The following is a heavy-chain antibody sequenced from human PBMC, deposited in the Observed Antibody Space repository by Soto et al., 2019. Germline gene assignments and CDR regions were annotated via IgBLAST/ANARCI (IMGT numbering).Heavy chain of an antibody. CDR1: GYTFTGYY. Sequence: ASVKVSCKASGYTFTGYYMHWVRQAPGQGLEWMGRIIPILGIANYAQKFQGRVTITADKSTSTAYMELSSLRSEDTAVYYCARAPITIFGVVPPPAFLDYWGQGTLVTVSS. CDR2: IIPILGIA. V-gene: IGHV1-69*04. J-gene: IGHJ4*02. CDR3: ARAPITIFGVVPPPAFLDY. D-gene: IGHD3-3*01.